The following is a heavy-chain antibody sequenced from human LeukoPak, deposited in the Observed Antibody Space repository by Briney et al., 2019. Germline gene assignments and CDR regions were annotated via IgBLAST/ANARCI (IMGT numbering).Heavy chain of an antibody. CDR3: ARVFSRARPKDAFDI. V-gene: IGHV1-2*02. CDR2: INPNSGGT. J-gene: IGHJ3*02. D-gene: IGHD6-6*01. CDR1: GYTFTGYY. Sequence: GASVKVSCKASGYTFTGYYMHWVRQAPGQGLEWMGWINPNSGGTNYAQKFQGRVTMTRDTSISTAYMELSRLRSDDTAVYYCARVFSRARPKDAFDIWGQGTMVTVSS.